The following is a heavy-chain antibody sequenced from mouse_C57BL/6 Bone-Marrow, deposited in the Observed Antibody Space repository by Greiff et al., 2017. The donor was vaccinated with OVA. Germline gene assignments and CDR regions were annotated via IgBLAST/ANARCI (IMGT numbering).Heavy chain of an antibody. V-gene: IGHV1-80*01. CDR1: GYAFSSYW. D-gene: IGHD2-4*01. J-gene: IGHJ3*01. CDR2: IYPGDGDT. CDR3: ARFGDYDSFAY. Sequence: VQLQQSGAELVKPGASVKISCKASGYAFSSYWMNWVKQRPGKGLEWIGQIYPGDGDTNYNGKFKCKATLTADKSSSTAYMQLSSLTSEDSAVYFCARFGDYDSFAYWGQGTLVTVSA.